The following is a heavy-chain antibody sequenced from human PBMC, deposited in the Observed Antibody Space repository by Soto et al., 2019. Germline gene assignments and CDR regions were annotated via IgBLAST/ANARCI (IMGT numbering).Heavy chain of an antibody. D-gene: IGHD2-21*01. CDR3: ARAQGDLEYAGNSWIANWFDP. Sequence: PSETLSLTCTVSGGSVSSGSYYWSWIRQPPGKGLEWIGYIYYSGSTNYNPSLKSRVTISEDTSKNQFSLKRSSVTAADTAVYYGARAQGDLEYAGNSWIANWFDPWGQGTLVTVSS. J-gene: IGHJ5*02. CDR2: IYYSGST. CDR1: GGSVSSGSYY. V-gene: IGHV4-61*01.